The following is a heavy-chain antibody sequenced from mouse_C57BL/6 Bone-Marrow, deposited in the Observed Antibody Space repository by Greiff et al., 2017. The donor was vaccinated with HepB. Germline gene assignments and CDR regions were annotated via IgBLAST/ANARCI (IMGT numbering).Heavy chain of an antibody. CDR1: GFTFSSYA. V-gene: IGHV5-4*01. Sequence: EVKLQESGGGLVKPGGSLKLSCAASGFTFSSYAMSWVRQTPEKRLEWVATISDGGSYTYYPDNVKGRFTISRDNAKNNLYLQRSHLKSEDTAMYYCARDRATDMYAWGQGTSVSVSS. CDR2: ISDGGSYT. CDR3: ARDRATDMYA. D-gene: IGHD3-1*01. J-gene: IGHJ4*01.